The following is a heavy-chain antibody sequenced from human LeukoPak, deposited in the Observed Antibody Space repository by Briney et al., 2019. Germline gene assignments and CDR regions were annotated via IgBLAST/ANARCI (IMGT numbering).Heavy chain of an antibody. J-gene: IGHJ4*02. CDR2: INNDGSTT. D-gene: IGHD2-2*01. V-gene: IGHV3-74*01. CDR3: VRGPPSYQY. Sequence: GGSLRLSCAASGFTFSSYWMHWVRQAPGKGLVWVSRINNDGSTTNYADSVKGRFTISRDNAKYTLYLQMNSLRVEDTAVYYCVRGPPSYQYWGQGTLVTVSS. CDR1: GFTFSSYW.